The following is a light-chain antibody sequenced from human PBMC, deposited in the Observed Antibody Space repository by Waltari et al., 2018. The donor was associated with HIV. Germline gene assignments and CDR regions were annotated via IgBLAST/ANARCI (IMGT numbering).Light chain of an antibody. V-gene: IGLV7-46*01. J-gene: IGLJ3*02. CDR3: LLSYSGARPWV. CDR2: DAT. Sequence: QAVVTQEPPLPVSPGGPVTPPCAPTTGPVTGGHHPSCFQQRPGQAPRTLIYDATNKFSWTPARFSGSLLGGKAALTLSGAQPDDEADYYCLLSYSGARPWVFGGGTKLTVL. CDR1: TGPVTGGHH.